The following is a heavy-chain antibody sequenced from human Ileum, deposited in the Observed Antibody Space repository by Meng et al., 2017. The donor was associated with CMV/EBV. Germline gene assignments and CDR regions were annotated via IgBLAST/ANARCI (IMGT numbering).Heavy chain of an antibody. V-gene: IGHV3-72*01. D-gene: IGHD2-2*01. Sequence: GESLKISCAASGFIFSDHYMDCVRQAPGKGLECVARTRDKANRYTTEYAASVKGRFTISRDDSKNSLYLQMNNLKAEDTAVYYCSRRQRPGPCSSTTCSGLYWGQGTLVNGSS. CDR2: TRDKANRYTT. CDR3: SRRQRPGPCSSTTCSGLY. J-gene: IGHJ4*02. CDR1: GFIFSDHY.